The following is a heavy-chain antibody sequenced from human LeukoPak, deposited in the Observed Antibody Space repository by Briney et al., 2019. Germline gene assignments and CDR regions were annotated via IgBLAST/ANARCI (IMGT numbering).Heavy chain of an antibody. D-gene: IGHD3-10*01. J-gene: IGHJ3*02. CDR3: AREWVLSDGSGSYFILFDI. CDR1: GYTFTGYY. Sequence: ASVKVSCKASGYTFTGYYMHWVRQAPGQGLEWMGRINPNSGGTNYAQKFQGRVTMTRDTSISTAHMELSRLRSDDTAVYYCAREWVLSDGSGSYFILFDIWGQGTMVTVSS. V-gene: IGHV1-2*06. CDR2: INPNSGGT.